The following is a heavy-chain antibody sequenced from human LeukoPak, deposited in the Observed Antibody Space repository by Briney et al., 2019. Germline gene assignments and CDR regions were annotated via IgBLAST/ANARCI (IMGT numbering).Heavy chain of an antibody. D-gene: IGHD3-9*01. CDR1: GYTFTGYF. V-gene: IGHV1-2*02. J-gene: IGHJ5*02. CDR3: ARINYDILTGYYVSYNWFDP. Sequence: ASVKVSCKASGYTFTGYFMHWVRQAPGQGLEWMGWINPNSGGTNYAQKFQGRVTMTRDTSISTAYMEPSSLRSDDTAVYYCARINYDILTGYYVSYNWFDPWGQGTLVTVSS. CDR2: INPNSGGT.